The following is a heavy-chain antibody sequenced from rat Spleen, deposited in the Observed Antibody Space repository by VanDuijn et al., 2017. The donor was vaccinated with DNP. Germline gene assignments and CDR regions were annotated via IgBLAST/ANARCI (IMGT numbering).Heavy chain of an antibody. CDR2: ISYDGSRT. CDR1: GFTFNRYY. V-gene: IGHV5-7*01. J-gene: IGHJ4*01. Sequence: EVQLVESGGGLVQPGRSLTLSCVASGFTFNRYYMAWVRQAPKKGLEWVATISYDGSRTYYRDSVKGRFTISRNNAKSTLYLQMDSLRSEDTATYYCARDDYGSYGAMDPWGQGTSVTVSS. CDR3: ARDDYGSYGAMDP. D-gene: IGHD1-3*01.